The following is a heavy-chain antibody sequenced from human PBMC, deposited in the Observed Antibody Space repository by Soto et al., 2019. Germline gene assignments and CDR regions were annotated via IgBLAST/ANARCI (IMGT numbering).Heavy chain of an antibody. D-gene: IGHD6-13*01. CDR3: ARTGLTIAAHNKWPTRGP. CDR1: GYTFTSYG. CDR2: ISAYNGNT. Sequence: QVQLVQSGAEVKKPGASVKVSCKASGYTFTSYGISWVRQAPGQGLEWMGWISAYNGNTNYAQKLQGRVTMTTDTSTSTAYMELRSLRSDDMAVYYCARTGLTIAAHNKWPTRGPWGQGTLVTVSS. V-gene: IGHV1-18*03. J-gene: IGHJ5*02.